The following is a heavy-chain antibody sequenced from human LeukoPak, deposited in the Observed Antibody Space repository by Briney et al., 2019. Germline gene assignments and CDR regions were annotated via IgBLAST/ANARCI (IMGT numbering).Heavy chain of an antibody. CDR3: ARDVPVVPPAIGPAY. CDR2: ISAYNGNT. D-gene: IGHD2-2*01. J-gene: IGHJ4*02. CDR1: GYTFTSYG. V-gene: IGHV1-18*01. Sequence: ASVKVSCKASGYTFTSYGISWVRQAPGQGLEWMGWISAYNGNTNYAQKLQGRVTMTTDTSTSTAHMELRSLRSDDTAVYYCARDVPVVPPAIGPAYWGKGPLVTVSS.